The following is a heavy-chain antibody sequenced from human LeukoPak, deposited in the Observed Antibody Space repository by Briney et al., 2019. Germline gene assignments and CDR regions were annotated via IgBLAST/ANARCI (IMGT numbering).Heavy chain of an antibody. CDR1: GGSTSSSDYY. J-gene: IGHJ3*02. V-gene: IGHV4-39*07. CDR3: ARDSSSSDAFDI. D-gene: IGHD6-6*01. CDR2: IYYSGST. Sequence: SETLSLTCTVSGGSTSSSDYYWGWIRQPPGKDLEWIGSIYYSGSTYYSPSLKSRVTISVDTSKNQFSLKLSSVTAADTAVYYCARDSSSSDAFDIWGQGTMVTVSS.